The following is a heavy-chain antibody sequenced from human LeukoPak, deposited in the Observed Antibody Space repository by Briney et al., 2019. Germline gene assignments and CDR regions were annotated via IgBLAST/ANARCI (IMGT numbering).Heavy chain of an antibody. J-gene: IGHJ6*02. CDR2: INHSGST. V-gene: IGHV4-34*01. CDR1: GGSFSGYY. Sequence: SETLSLTCAVYGGSFSGYYWSWIRQPPGKGLEWIGEINHSGSTNYNPSPKSRVTISVDTSKNQFSLKLSSVTAADTAVYYCARDRLLWFGESSRYYYGMDVWGQGTTVTVSS. D-gene: IGHD3-10*01. CDR3: ARDRLLWFGESSRYYYGMDV.